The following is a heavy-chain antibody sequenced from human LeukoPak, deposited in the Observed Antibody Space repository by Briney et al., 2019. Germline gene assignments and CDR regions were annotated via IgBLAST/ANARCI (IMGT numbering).Heavy chain of an antibody. CDR3: ARPYDSSGYYYSY. D-gene: IGHD3-22*01. V-gene: IGHV1-8*01. Sequence: ASVKVSCKASGYTFTSYDINWVRQATGQGLEWMGWMNPNSGNTGYAQKFQGRVTMTRNTSISTAYMELCSLRSEDTAVYYCARPYDSSGYYYSYWGQGTLVTVSS. CDR2: MNPNSGNT. J-gene: IGHJ4*02. CDR1: GYTFTSYD.